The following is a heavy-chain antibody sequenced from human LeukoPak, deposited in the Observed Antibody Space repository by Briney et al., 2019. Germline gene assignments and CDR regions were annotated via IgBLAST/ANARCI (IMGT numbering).Heavy chain of an antibody. CDR3: AKDRPRGSSGYFDY. CDR2: IYSGGST. D-gene: IGHD3-22*01. Sequence: PGGSLRLSCAASGFIVSSNYMSWVRQAPGKGLERVSGIYSGGSTYYADSVKGRFTISRDNSKNTLYLQMNSLRAEDTAVYYCAKDRPRGSSGYFDYWGQGTLVTVSS. CDR1: GFIVSSNY. V-gene: IGHV3-53*01. J-gene: IGHJ4*02.